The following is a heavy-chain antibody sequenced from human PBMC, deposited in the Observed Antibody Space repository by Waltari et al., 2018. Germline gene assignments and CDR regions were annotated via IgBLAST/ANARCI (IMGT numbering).Heavy chain of an antibody. Sequence: QVQLQESGPGLVKPSETLSLTCTVSGGSISSYYWSWIRQPAGKGLEWIGRIYTSGSTNYNPSLKSRVTMSVDTSKNQFSLKLSSVTAADTAVYYCARDVGLATYYDSSGYRNWFDPWGQGTLVTVSS. D-gene: IGHD3-22*01. V-gene: IGHV4-4*07. CDR1: GGSISSYY. CDR2: IYTSGST. CDR3: ARDVGLATYYDSSGYRNWFDP. J-gene: IGHJ5*02.